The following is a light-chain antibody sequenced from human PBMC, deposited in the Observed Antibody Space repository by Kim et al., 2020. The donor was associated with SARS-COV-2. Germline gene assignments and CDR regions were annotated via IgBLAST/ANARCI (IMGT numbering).Light chain of an antibody. CDR3: QVGDSGNVV. J-gene: IGLJ2*01. V-gene: IGLV3-9*01. CDR2: GDY. CDR1: FMGIKD. Sequence: LGQTARITCGGDFMGIKDVHWYQQRPGQAPVLVIYGDYNRPAASPERFSGSHAGNTATLTSSRAQVDEEADYYYQVGDSGNVVFGGGTKLTVL.